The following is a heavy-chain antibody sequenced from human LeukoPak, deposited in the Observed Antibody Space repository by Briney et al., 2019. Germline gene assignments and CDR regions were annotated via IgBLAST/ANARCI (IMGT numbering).Heavy chain of an antibody. Sequence: GGSLRLSCATSGFTFSSYAMHWVRQAPGKGLEWVAVIWYDGSDKHYADSVKGRFTISRDNSKNTLNPQMNSLRGEDTAVYYCAKDAARYCTIPMCNVADYWGQGTLVTVSP. CDR1: GFTFSSYA. V-gene: IGHV3-33*06. J-gene: IGHJ4*02. CDR2: IWYDGSDK. D-gene: IGHD2-8*01. CDR3: AKDAARYCTIPMCNVADY.